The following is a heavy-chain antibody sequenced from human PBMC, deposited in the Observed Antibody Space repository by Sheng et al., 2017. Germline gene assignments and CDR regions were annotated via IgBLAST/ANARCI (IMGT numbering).Heavy chain of an antibody. D-gene: IGHD2-15*01. Sequence: QVQLVQSGAEVKKPGSSVKVSCKASGGTFSSYAISWVRQAPGQGLEWMGGIIPIFGTANYAQKFQGRVTITADESTSTAYMELSSLRSEDTAVYYCARDKLGYCSGGSCYGGDYWGQGTLVTVSS. J-gene: IGHJ4*02. V-gene: IGHV1-69*01. CDR3: ARDKLGYCSGGSCYGGDY. CDR2: IIPIFGTA. CDR1: GGTFSSYA.